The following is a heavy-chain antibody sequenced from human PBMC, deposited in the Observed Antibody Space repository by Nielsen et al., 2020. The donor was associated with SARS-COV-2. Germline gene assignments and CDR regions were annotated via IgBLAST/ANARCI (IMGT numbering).Heavy chain of an antibody. CDR1: GFTFNNYA. CDR3: VKDGAYYGVRGVVHFGY. V-gene: IGHV3-30-3*01. J-gene: IGHJ4*02. Sequence: GESLKISCAASGFTFNNYALHWVRQAPGKGLEWVAVISSDGDTKYYADFVMGRFTISRDNFKNILYLQMNNLRAEDTAVYYCVKDGAYYGVRGVVHFGYGGRGNLVTVSS. D-gene: IGHD3-10*01. CDR2: ISSDGDTK.